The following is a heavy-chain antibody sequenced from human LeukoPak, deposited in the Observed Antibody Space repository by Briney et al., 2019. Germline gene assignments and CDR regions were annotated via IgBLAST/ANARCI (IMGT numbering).Heavy chain of an antibody. Sequence: PGGTLRLSCAASGITFSSYGMSWVRQAPGKGLEWVSSISSTGGTTYYADSVKGRFTISRDNSKNTLYLQMNSLRAEDTAVYYCAKDFHPMIFSGGAFDIWGQGTMVTVSS. D-gene: IGHD3/OR15-3a*01. CDR3: AKDFHPMIFSGGAFDI. V-gene: IGHV3-23*01. CDR1: GITFSSYG. J-gene: IGHJ3*02. CDR2: ISSTGGTT.